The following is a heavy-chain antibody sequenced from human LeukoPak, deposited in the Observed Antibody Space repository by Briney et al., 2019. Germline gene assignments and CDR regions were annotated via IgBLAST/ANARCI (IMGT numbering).Heavy chain of an antibody. V-gene: IGHV1-18*01. CDR3: ARDQSPLNGGYSEGEVFDC. CDR2: SSLNNVNK. J-gene: IGHJ4*02. D-gene: IGHD5-12*01. CDR1: GYTFTSYG. Sequence: GVSVEVSCKASGYTFTSYGINWLRQAPGQGLEWMGRSSLNNVNKNYIDKLQGRVTMTTDTSTSTAHMELRSLSPDDTALYYCARDQSPLNGGYSEGEVFDCWGQGTLVTVSS.